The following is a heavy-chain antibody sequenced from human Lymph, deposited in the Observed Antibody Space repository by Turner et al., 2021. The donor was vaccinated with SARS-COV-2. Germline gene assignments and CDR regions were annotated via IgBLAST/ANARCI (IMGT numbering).Heavy chain of an antibody. Sequence: EVQLLESGGGLVQPGGSLILSCAASGFPFSSYAMPWVRQAPGKGLEWVSTISGSGGSTDYADSVKGRFTISRDNSKNTLYLQMNSLRAEDTAVYYCAKDRVTLSSGWEDYWGQGTLVTVSS. J-gene: IGHJ4*02. CDR1: GFPFSSYA. CDR2: ISGSGGST. D-gene: IGHD6-19*01. V-gene: IGHV3-23*01. CDR3: AKDRVTLSSGWEDY.